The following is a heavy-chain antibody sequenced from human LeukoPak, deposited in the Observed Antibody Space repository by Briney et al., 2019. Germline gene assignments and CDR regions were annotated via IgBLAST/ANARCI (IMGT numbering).Heavy chain of an antibody. CDR2: ISSSSTI. CDR3: ARGLLEWLLQDGDAFDI. D-gene: IGHD3-3*01. J-gene: IGHJ3*02. CDR1: GFTFSS. Sequence: GGSLRLSCAASGFTFSSMNWVRQAPGKGLEWVSYISSSSTIYYADSVKGRFTISRDNAKNSLYLQMNSLRAEDTAVYYCARGLLEWLLQDGDAFDIWGQGTMVTVSS. V-gene: IGHV3-48*04.